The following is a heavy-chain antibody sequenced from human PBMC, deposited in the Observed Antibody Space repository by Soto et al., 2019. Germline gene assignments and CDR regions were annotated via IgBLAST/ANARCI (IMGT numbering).Heavy chain of an antibody. CDR3: AREYDGLLTGYYTDY. J-gene: IGHJ4*02. D-gene: IGHD3-9*01. CDR2: ISGDGVTT. CDR1: GFPFSSYW. V-gene: IGHV3-74*01. Sequence: EVQLVESGGDLVPRGGSLRLSCAASGFPFSSYWMHWVRHTPGKGLDWVARISGDGVTTYYADSVTGRFTVSRDNAKNTLSLQISGLRAEDTAVYYCAREYDGLLTGYYTDYWGQGTLVTVSS.